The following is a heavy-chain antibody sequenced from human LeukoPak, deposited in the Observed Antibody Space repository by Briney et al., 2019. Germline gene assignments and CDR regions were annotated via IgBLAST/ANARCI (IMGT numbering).Heavy chain of an antibody. CDR1: GGSISSYY. CDR2: IYYSGST. V-gene: IGHV4-59*08. J-gene: IGHJ5*02. Sequence: PSETLSLTCTVSGGSISSYYWSWIRQPPGKGLEWIGYIYYSGSTNYNPSLKSRVTISVDTSKNQFSLKLSSVTAADTAVYYCARWPAYYYGSGSSKDNWFDPWGQGTLVTVSS. CDR3: ARWPAYYYGSGSSKDNWFDP. D-gene: IGHD3-10*01.